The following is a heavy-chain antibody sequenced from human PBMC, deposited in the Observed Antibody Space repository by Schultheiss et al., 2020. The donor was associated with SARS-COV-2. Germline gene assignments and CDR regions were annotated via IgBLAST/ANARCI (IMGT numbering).Heavy chain of an antibody. J-gene: IGHJ4*02. CDR1: GGSFSGYY. CDR2: IYTSGST. D-gene: IGHD3-22*01. CDR3: AREGTTSGYYYY. V-gene: IGHV4-4*07. Sequence: SQTLSLTCAVYGGSFSGYYWSWIRQPAGKGLEWIGRIYTSGSTNYNPSLKSRVTISVDTSKNQFSLKLSSVTAADTAVYYCAREGTTSGYYYYWGQGILVTVSS.